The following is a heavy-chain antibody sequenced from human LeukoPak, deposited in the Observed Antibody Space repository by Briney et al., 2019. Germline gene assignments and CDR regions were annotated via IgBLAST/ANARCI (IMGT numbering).Heavy chain of an antibody. V-gene: IGHV1-69*13. CDR2: IIPIFGIA. D-gene: IGHD3-3*01. Sequence: SVKVSCKASGGTFSSYAISWVRQAPGQGLEWMGGIIPIFGIANYAQKFQGRVTITADESTSTAYMELSSLRSEDTAVYYCAREWGYDSWSGYYTNAFDIWGQGTMVTVSS. CDR1: GGTFSSYA. J-gene: IGHJ3*02. CDR3: AREWGYDSWSGYYTNAFDI.